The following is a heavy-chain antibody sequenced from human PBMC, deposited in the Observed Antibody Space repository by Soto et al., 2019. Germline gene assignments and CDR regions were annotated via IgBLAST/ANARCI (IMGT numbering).Heavy chain of an antibody. CDR3: ARDPEGINDFDY. V-gene: IGHV3-48*04. D-gene: IGHD2-21*01. CDR1: GFTFSNYG. Sequence: EVQLVESGGGLLQPGGSLRLSCAASGFTFSNYGMNWARQAPGRGLEWVTHINAPGETKSYSDSVKGRFTVSRDDAKNSLYLQMSSLRADDTAIYYCARDPEGINDFDYWGQGTLVTVSS. CDR2: INAPGETK. J-gene: IGHJ4*02.